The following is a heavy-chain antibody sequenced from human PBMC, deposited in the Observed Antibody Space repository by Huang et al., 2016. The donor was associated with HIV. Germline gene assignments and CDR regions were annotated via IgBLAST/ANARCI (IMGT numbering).Heavy chain of an antibody. CDR2: INHLGRP. V-gene: IGHV4-34*02. CDR3: ARDATKNPRGWFDP. J-gene: IGHJ5*02. CDR1: GGSLSGYY. D-gene: IGHD3-10*01. Sequence: QVHLQQWGAGLLKSAETLSLTCAVYGGSLSGYYWSWLRQTPGKGLEWIGEINHLGRPKYNPSLKSRVSISMDGSKKQFSLKLRSISDADTAVYFCARDATKNPRGWFDPRGQGTLVTVSS.